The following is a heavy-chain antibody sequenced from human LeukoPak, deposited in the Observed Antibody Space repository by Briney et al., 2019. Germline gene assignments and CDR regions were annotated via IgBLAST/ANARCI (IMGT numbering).Heavy chain of an antibody. V-gene: IGHV1-18*01. CDR2: ISAYNGDT. Sequence: ASVKVSCKASGYTFTNYGLSWVRQAPGQGLEWMGWISAYNGDTQYPKKFQGRVTMTRDTSTNTAYMKLRSLRSDDTAVYYCARDLNSWLKTDSWGQGTLVTVS. CDR3: ARDLNSWLKTDS. CDR1: GYTFTNYG. J-gene: IGHJ4*02. D-gene: IGHD5-12*01.